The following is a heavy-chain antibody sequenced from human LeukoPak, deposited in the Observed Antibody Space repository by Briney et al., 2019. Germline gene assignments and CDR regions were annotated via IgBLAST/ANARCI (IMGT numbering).Heavy chain of an antibody. CDR1: GFTFSSYA. Sequence: GGSLRLSCAASGFTFSSYAMHWVRQAPGKGLEWVAVISYDGSNKYYADSVKGRFTISRDNSKNTLYLQMNSLRAEDTAVYYCARGFRHGGNHDYWGQGTLVTVSS. CDR2: ISYDGSNK. D-gene: IGHD4-23*01. V-gene: IGHV3-30-3*01. J-gene: IGHJ4*02. CDR3: ARGFRHGGNHDY.